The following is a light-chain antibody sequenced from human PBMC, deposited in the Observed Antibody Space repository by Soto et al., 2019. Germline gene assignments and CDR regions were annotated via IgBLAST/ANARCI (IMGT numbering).Light chain of an antibody. CDR1: QSVSSS. V-gene: IGKV3-15*01. Sequence: ETVMTQSPATLSVSPVERATLSCRASQSVSSSLAWYQQKPGQPPRVLIYGASTRATGIPARFSGSGSGTEFTLTISSLESEDFAVYYCQQYNNWPPWTFGQGTKVEIK. CDR2: GAS. CDR3: QQYNNWPPWT. J-gene: IGKJ1*01.